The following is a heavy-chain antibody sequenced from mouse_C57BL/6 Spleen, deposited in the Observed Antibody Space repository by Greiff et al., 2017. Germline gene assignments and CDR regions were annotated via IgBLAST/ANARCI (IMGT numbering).Heavy chain of an antibody. CDR2: IYPGSGNT. CDR3: AREATVPFAY. V-gene: IGHV1-76*01. Sequence: QVQLKESGAELVRPGASVKLSCKASGYTFTDYYINWVKQRPGQGLEWIARIYPGSGNTYYNEKFKGKATLTAEKSSSTAYMQLSSLTSEDSAVYFCAREATVPFAYWGQGTLVTVSA. CDR1: GYTFTDYY. J-gene: IGHJ3*01. D-gene: IGHD1-1*01.